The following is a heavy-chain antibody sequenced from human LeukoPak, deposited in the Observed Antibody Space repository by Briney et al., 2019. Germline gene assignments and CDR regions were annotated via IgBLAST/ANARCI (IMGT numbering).Heavy chain of an antibody. V-gene: IGHV3-33*01. CDR2: IWYDVSNK. D-gene: IGHD3-10*01. Sequence: AGGSLRLSCAASGFTFSSYGMHWVRQAPGKGLEWVAVIWYDVSNKYYADSVKGRFTISRDNSKNTLYLQMNSLRAEDTAVYYCARDGEGSARTLVFDYWGQGTLVTVSS. CDR1: GFTFSSYG. J-gene: IGHJ4*02. CDR3: ARDGEGSARTLVFDY.